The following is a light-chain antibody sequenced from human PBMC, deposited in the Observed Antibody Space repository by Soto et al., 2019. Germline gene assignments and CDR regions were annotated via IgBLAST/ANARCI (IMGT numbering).Light chain of an antibody. CDR3: QQRSNWPRS. CDR2: DAS. V-gene: IGKV3-11*01. J-gene: IGKJ2*01. CDR1: QSVGSY. Sequence: EIVLTQSTATLSLSPGERVTLSCRASQSVGSYLAWYQHKPGQAPRLLIDDASNRATGIPARFSGSGSGTDFTLTISSLEPEDFAVYYCQQRSNWPRSFGQGTKLEIK.